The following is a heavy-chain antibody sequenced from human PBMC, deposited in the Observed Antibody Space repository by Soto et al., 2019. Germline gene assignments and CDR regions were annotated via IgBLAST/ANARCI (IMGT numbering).Heavy chain of an antibody. CDR1: GGSISSYY. CDR3: ARHGGSAGIWFNP. D-gene: IGHD3-10*01. J-gene: IGHJ5*02. CDR2: IYYSGST. V-gene: IGHV4-59*08. Sequence: SETLSLTCTVSGGSISSYYWSWIRQPPGKGLEWIGYIYYSGSTNYNPSFKSRVTISVDTSKNQFSLKLSSVTAADTAVYYCARHGGSAGIWFNPWGQGPLVPVPS.